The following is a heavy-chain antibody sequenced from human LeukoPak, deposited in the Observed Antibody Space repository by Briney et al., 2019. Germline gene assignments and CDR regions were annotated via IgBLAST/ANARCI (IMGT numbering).Heavy chain of an antibody. CDR1: GFTFSSFD. Sequence: PGGSLRLSCAASGFTFSSFDMSWVRQAPGKGLEWVSGISAGGGTTYYADSVKGRFTISIDNSKNTLYLQFNSLRAEDTAVYYCARGTSGPDSWGQGTLVTVSS. D-gene: IGHD1-1*01. CDR3: ARGTSGPDS. V-gene: IGHV3-23*01. CDR2: ISAGGGTT. J-gene: IGHJ4*02.